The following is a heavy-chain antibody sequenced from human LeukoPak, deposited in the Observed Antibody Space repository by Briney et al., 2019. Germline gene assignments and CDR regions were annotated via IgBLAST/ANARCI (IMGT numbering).Heavy chain of an antibody. Sequence: GGSLRLSCAASGFTFSSYSMSWVRQAPGKGLEWVSAISGSGGNTYYADSVKGRFTISRDNSKNTLYLQMNSLRAEDTAVYYCAKDPFWIAVAGPLGYWGQGTLVTVSS. V-gene: IGHV3-23*01. CDR1: GFTFSSYS. CDR3: AKDPFWIAVAGPLGY. CDR2: ISGSGGNT. J-gene: IGHJ4*02. D-gene: IGHD6-19*01.